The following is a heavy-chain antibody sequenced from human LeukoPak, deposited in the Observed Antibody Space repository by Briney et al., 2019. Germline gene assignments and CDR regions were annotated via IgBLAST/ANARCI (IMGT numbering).Heavy chain of an antibody. V-gene: IGHV1-2*02. CDR1: GYTFTGYY. Sequence: GASVKVPCKASGYTFTGYYMHWVRQAPGQGLEWMGWINPNSGGTNYAQKFQGRVTMTRDTSISTAYMELSRLRSDDTAVYYCARGILGYDSSGYYLDYWGQGTLVTVSS. CDR2: INPNSGGT. D-gene: IGHD3-22*01. J-gene: IGHJ4*02. CDR3: ARGILGYDSSGYYLDY.